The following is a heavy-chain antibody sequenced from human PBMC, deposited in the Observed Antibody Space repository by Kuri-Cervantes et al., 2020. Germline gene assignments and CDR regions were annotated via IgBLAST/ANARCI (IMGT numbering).Heavy chain of an antibody. Sequence: LSLTCAASGFTVSSNYMSWVRQAPGKGLEWVSVIYSGGSTYYADYVKGRFTSARDNSKNTLYLQMNSLRAEDTAVYYCAKVGEQWLATPRMYYFDYCGQGTLVTVSS. D-gene: IGHD6-19*01. J-gene: IGHJ4*02. CDR2: IYSGGST. V-gene: IGHV3-66*02. CDR1: GFTVSSNY. CDR3: AKVGEQWLATPRMYYFDY.